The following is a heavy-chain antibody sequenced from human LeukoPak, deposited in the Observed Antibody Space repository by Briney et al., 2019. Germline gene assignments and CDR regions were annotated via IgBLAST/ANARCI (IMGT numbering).Heavy chain of an antibody. Sequence: QTGGSLRLACAASGFTFSSYAMSWVRQALGKGLEWVSVISGSGGSTYYADSVKGRFTISRDNSKNTLYLQMNSLRAEDTAVYYCARHLVPTAMLTAFDIWGQGTMVTVSS. CDR3: ARHLVPTAMLTAFDI. V-gene: IGHV3-23*01. D-gene: IGHD2-2*01. CDR1: GFTFSSYA. J-gene: IGHJ3*02. CDR2: ISGSGGST.